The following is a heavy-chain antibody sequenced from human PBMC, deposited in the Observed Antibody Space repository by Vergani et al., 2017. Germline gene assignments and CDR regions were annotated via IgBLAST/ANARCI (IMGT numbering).Heavy chain of an antibody. J-gene: IGHJ4*02. CDR3: AVRPRVNLVGGEIVTKRTFDY. CDR1: GESFSSFY. D-gene: IGHD2-15*01. CDR2: INTDGHT. Sequence: QVQLQQWGAGVVKPSGTLSLTCAVFGESFSSFYWSWIRQPPGKGLEWIGEINTDGHTKYNPSLERRVTVSRDTAKNQFSLNLMSVTSADTAMYYCAVRPRVNLVGGEIVTKRTFDYWSQGSLVTVSS. V-gene: IGHV4-34*02.